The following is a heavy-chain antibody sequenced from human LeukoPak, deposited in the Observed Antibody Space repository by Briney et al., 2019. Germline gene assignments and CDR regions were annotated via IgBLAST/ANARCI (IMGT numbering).Heavy chain of an antibody. D-gene: IGHD1-26*01. CDR1: GYAFTTNW. CDR2: IYPADSDT. Sequence: GESLKIYCKGSGYAFTTNWIGWVRHMPGKGLEWMGIIYPADSDTRYSPSFQGQVTISADKSISTAYLQWNSLKASDTAMYYCARPGYSGSLEYWGQGTLVTVSS. J-gene: IGHJ4*02. V-gene: IGHV5-51*01. CDR3: ARPGYSGSLEY.